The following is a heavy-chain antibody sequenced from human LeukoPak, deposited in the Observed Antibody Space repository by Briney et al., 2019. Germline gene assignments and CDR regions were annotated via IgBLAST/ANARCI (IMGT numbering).Heavy chain of an antibody. CDR1: GFAFSSYS. CDR3: AREGSYYYGMDV. V-gene: IGHV3-21*01. Sequence: GGSLRLSCAASGFAFSSYSMNWVRQAPGKGLEWVSSISSSSSYIYYADSVKGRFTISRDNAKNSLYLQMNSLRAEDTAVYYCAREGSYYYGMDVWGKGTTVTVSS. J-gene: IGHJ6*04. D-gene: IGHD2-15*01. CDR2: ISSSSSYI.